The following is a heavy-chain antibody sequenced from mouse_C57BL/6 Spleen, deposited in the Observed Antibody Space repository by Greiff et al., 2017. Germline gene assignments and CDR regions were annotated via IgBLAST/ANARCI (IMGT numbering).Heavy chain of an antibody. D-gene: IGHD1-1*01. J-gene: IGHJ2*01. CDR3: ASYGLARGYFDY. V-gene: IGHV1-55*01. CDR2: IYPGSGST. CDR1: GYTFTSYW. Sequence: QQSGAELVKPGASVKMSCKASGYTFTSYWITWVKQRPGQGLEWIGDIYPGSGSTNYNEKFKSKATLTVDTSSSTAYMQLSSLTSEDSAVYYCASYGLARGYFDYWGQGTTLTVSS.